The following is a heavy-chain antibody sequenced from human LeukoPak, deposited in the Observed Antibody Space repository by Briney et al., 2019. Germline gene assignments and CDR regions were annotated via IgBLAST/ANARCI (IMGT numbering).Heavy chain of an antibody. CDR2: IYYSGST. CDR1: AVSISSSNYY. Sequence: SETLSLTCTVSAVSISSSNYYWGWIRQPPGKGLEWIGYIYYSGSTNYNPSLKSRVTISVDTSKNQFSLKLSSVTAADTAVYYCARGQDYYYYYMDVWGKGTTVTVSS. V-gene: IGHV4-61*05. CDR3: ARGQDYYYYYMDV. J-gene: IGHJ6*03.